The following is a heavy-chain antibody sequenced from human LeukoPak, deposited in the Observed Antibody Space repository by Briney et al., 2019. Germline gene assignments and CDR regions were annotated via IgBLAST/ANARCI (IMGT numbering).Heavy chain of an antibody. CDR3: ATNYRVRGFWHDY. V-gene: IGHV1-24*01. D-gene: IGHD3-3*01. J-gene: IGHJ4*02. Sequence: GASVKVSCKVSGYTLTELSMHWVRQAPGKGLEWMGGFDPEDGETIYAQKFQGRVTMTEDTSTDTAYMELSSLRSEDTAAYYCATNYRVRGFWHDYWGQGTLVTVSS. CDR2: FDPEDGET. CDR1: GYTLTELS.